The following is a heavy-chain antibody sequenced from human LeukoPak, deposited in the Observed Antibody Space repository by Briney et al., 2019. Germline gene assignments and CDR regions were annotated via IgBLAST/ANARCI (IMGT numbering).Heavy chain of an antibody. Sequence: QTSETLSLTCAVYGGSFSGYYWSWVRQAPGKGLEWVSAISGSGGSTYYADSVKGRFTISRDNSKNTLYLQMNSLRAEDTAVYYCAKVLILAPRAAGTQYYFDYWGQGTLVTVSS. D-gene: IGHD6-13*01. J-gene: IGHJ4*02. V-gene: IGHV3-23*01. CDR3: AKVLILAPRAAGTQYYFDY. CDR1: GGSFSGYY. CDR2: ISGSGGST.